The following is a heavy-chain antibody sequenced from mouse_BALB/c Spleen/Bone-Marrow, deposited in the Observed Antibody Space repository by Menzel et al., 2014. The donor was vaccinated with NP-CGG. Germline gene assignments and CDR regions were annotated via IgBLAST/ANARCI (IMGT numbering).Heavy chain of an antibody. D-gene: IGHD2-1*01. CDR1: SYTFTDYA. CDR2: ISTYYGNT. J-gene: IGHJ3*01. CDR3: ARGYYGNTGFAY. Sequence: VQLQQSGPELVRPGVSVKISCKGSSYTFTDYAMHWVKQSHAKSLEWIGVISTYYGNTNCNQKFKGKATMTVDKSSSTAYMELARLTSEDSAVYYCARGYYGNTGFAYWGQGTLVTVSA. V-gene: IGHV1-67*01.